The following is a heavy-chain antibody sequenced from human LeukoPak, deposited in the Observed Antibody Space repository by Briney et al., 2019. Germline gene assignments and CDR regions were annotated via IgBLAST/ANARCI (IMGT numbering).Heavy chain of an antibody. CDR1: GFTFSSYA. V-gene: IGHV3-23*01. Sequence: GGSLRLSCVASGFTFSSYAMSWVRQAPGKGLEWVSTIVSVDSTTFYADSVKGRLTISRDNSKNTLYLQMSNLRAEDTAVYFCARGGGLDVWGQGATVTVSS. CDR3: ARGGGLDV. J-gene: IGHJ6*02. CDR2: IVSVDSTT. D-gene: IGHD3-16*01.